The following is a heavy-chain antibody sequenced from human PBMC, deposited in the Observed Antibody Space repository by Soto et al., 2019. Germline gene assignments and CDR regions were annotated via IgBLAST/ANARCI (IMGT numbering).Heavy chain of an antibody. Sequence: GGSLGLSCAASGFTFSSYGMHWVRQAPGKGLEWVAVISYDGSNKYYADSVKGRFTISRDNSKNTLYLQMNSLRAEDTAVYYCAKEGDYYDSSGYYSDAFVTWGQGTMVTVSS. V-gene: IGHV3-30*18. CDR2: ISYDGSNK. D-gene: IGHD3-22*01. J-gene: IGHJ3*02. CDR1: GFTFSSYG. CDR3: AKEGDYYDSSGYYSDAFVT.